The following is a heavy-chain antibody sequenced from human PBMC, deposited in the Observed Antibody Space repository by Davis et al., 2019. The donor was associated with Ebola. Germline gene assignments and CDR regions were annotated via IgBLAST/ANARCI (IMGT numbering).Heavy chain of an antibody. J-gene: IGHJ4*02. CDR3: ARDPGYCSSGSCSFDY. CDR1: GFTFDDYG. V-gene: IGHV3-48*02. D-gene: IGHD2-15*01. Sequence: GESLKISCAASGFTFDDYGMSWVRQAPGKGLEWVSYIRSSGGTIYYADSVKGRFTISRDNAKNSLYLQMNSLRDEDTAVYYCARDPGYCSSGSCSFDYWGQGTLVTVSA. CDR2: IRSSGGTI.